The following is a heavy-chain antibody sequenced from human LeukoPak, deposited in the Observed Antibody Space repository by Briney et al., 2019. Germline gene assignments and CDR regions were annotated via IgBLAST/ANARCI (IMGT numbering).Heavy chain of an antibody. V-gene: IGHV4-59*08. J-gene: IGHJ6*02. Sequence: SETLSLTCTVSGGSISSYYWSWIRQPPGKGLEWIGYIYYSGGTNYNPSLKSRVTISVDTSKNQFSLRLSSVTAADTAVYYCARGGIGIALDVWGQGTTVTVSS. CDR2: IYYSGGT. D-gene: IGHD6-13*01. CDR1: GGSISSYY. CDR3: ARGGIGIALDV.